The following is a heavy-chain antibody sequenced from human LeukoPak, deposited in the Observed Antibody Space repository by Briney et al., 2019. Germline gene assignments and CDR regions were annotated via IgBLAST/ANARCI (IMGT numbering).Heavy chain of an antibody. J-gene: IGHJ4*02. Sequence: PSETLSLTCAVYGGSFSGYYWSWIRQPPGKGLEWIGEINHSGSTNYNPSLKSRVTISVDTSKNQFSLKLSSVTAADTAVYYCAREPLETVAIPGYFDYWGQGTLVTVSS. V-gene: IGHV4-34*01. CDR3: AREPLETVAIPGYFDY. D-gene: IGHD4-23*01. CDR1: GGSFSGYY. CDR2: INHSGST.